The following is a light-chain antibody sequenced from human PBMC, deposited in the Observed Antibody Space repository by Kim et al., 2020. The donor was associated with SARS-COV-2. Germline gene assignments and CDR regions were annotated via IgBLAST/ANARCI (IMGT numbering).Light chain of an antibody. V-gene: IGKV3-20*01. Sequence: EIVLTQSPGTLSLSPGERPTLSCRASQSVSSNYLAWYQQKPGQAPRLLIYDASSRATGIPDRFSGSGSGTDFTLTISRLEPEDFAVYFCQHYGSSPGTFGQGTKVEIK. CDR3: QHYGSSPGT. CDR2: DAS. J-gene: IGKJ1*01. CDR1: QSVSSNY.